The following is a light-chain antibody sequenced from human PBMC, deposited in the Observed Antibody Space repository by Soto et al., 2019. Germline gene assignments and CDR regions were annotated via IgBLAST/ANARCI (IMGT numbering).Light chain of an antibody. Sequence: EVVLTHSPATLSLSPGEGATLSCRASQSINTNLAWYHQNPGQAPRLLIYDASNRATGIPARFSGSGSGADFTLTIGSLGPEDFAVYYCQQRSAWPITFGQGTRLEIK. CDR3: QQRSAWPIT. CDR1: QSINTN. J-gene: IGKJ5*01. CDR2: DAS. V-gene: IGKV3-11*01.